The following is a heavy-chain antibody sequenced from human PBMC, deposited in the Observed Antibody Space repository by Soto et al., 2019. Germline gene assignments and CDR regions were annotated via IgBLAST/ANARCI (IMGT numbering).Heavy chain of an antibody. J-gene: IGHJ4*02. CDR2: IYYSGST. CDR3: AGGGTIFGVVIIPVGDDY. CDR1: GGSISSSSYY. D-gene: IGHD3-3*01. V-gene: IGHV4-39*01. Sequence: SETLSLTCTVSGGSISSSSYYWGWIRQPPGKGLEWIGSIYYSGSTYYNPSLKSRVTISVDTSKNQFSLKLSSVTAADTAVYYCAGGGTIFGVVIIPVGDDYWGQGTLVTVSS.